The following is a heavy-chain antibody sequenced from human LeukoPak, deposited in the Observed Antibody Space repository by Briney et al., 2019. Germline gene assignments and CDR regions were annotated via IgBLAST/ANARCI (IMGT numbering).Heavy chain of an antibody. Sequence: SETLSLTCAVSGGSISSGGYSWSWIRQPPGKGLEWIGYIYHSGSTYYNPSLKSRVTISVDRSKNQFSLKLSSVTAADTAVYYCARNYYDSCGYPYYFDYWGQGTLVTVSS. V-gene: IGHV4-30-2*01. CDR3: ARNYYDSCGYPYYFDY. D-gene: IGHD3-22*01. CDR1: GGSISSGGYS. CDR2: IYHSGST. J-gene: IGHJ4*02.